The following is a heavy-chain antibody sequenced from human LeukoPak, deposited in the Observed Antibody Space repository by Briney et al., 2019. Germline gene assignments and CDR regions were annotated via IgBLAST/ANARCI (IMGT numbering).Heavy chain of an antibody. J-gene: IGHJ4*02. CDR3: ARDQSSSGWCTWDY. Sequence: ASVKVSCKASGYTFTSYAFRWVRQAPGQGLEWMGWISAYNGNTNYAQKLQGRVTMTRDTSISTAYMELSRLRSDDTAVYYCARDQSSSGWCTWDYWGQGTLVTVSS. D-gene: IGHD6-19*01. V-gene: IGHV1-18*01. CDR1: GYTFTSYA. CDR2: ISAYNGNT.